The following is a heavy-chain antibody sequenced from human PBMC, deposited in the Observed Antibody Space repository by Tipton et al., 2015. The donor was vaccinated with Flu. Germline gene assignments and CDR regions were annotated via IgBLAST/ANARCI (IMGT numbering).Heavy chain of an antibody. CDR2: IGSAGDT. D-gene: IGHD6-13*01. J-gene: IGHJ6*02. V-gene: IGHV3-13*01. CDR1: GFTFSTYD. Sequence: SLRLSCAASGFTFSTYDIHWVRQVTGKGLEWVSAIGSAGDTYYSDSVKGRFTISRDNVRNSLYLQMNNLRVGDTAVYYCARGPLPDSNWYNGMDVWGQGTTVTVSS. CDR3: ARGPLPDSNWYNGMDV.